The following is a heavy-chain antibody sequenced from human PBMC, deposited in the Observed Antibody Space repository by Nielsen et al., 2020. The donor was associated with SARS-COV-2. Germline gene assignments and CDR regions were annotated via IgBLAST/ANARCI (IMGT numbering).Heavy chain of an antibody. CDR3: ASNRAYDILTGALDY. CDR1: GFTFSDYY. D-gene: IGHD3-9*01. V-gene: IGHV3-23*01. J-gene: IGHJ4*02. Sequence: GSLKISCAASGFTFSDYYMSWVRQAPGKGLEWVSAISGSGGSTYYADSVKGRFTISRDNSKNTLYLQMNSLRAEDTAVYYCASNRAYDILTGALDYWGQGTLVTVSS. CDR2: ISGSGGST.